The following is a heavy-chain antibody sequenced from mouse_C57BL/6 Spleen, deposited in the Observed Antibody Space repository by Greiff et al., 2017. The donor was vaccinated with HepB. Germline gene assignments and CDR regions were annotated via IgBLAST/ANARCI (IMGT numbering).Heavy chain of an antibody. CDR3: TFYGSLWYFDV. CDR1: GFNIKVYY. CDR2: IDPEDGDT. Sequence: VQLKQSGAELVRPGASVKLSCTASGFNIKVYYMHWVKQRPEQGLEWIGRIDPEDGDTEYAPKFQGKATMTADTSSNTAYLQLSSLTSEDTAVYYCTFYGSLWYFDVWGTGTTVTVSS. V-gene: IGHV14-1*01. D-gene: IGHD1-1*01. J-gene: IGHJ1*03.